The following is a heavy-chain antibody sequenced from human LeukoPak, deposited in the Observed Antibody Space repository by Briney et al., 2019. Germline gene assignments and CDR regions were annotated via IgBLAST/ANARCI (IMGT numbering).Heavy chain of an antibody. CDR2: ISTSGGTI. D-gene: IGHD2-21*01. V-gene: IGHV3-48*01. CDR3: ARHIPFDC. CDR1: GFTFSSSS. J-gene: IGHJ4*02. Sequence: GGSLRLSCAASGFTFSSSSMNWVRQAPEKGLEWVSYISTSGGTIYYADSVKGRFTISRDDAKNSLYLQMDSLRAEDTAVYYCARHIPFDCWGQGTLVTVSS.